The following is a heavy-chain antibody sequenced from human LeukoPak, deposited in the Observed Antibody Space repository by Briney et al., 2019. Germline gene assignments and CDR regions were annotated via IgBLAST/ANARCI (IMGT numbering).Heavy chain of an antibody. J-gene: IGHJ4*02. Sequence: GTLRLSCAASGFTFSSYAMHWVRQAPGKGLEWVAVISYDGSNKYYADSVKGRFTISRDNSKNTLYLQMNSLRAEDTAVYYCAKTVDTAMGYWGQGTLVTVSS. CDR1: GFTFSSYA. CDR3: AKTVDTAMGY. D-gene: IGHD5-18*01. V-gene: IGHV3-30*04. CDR2: ISYDGSNK.